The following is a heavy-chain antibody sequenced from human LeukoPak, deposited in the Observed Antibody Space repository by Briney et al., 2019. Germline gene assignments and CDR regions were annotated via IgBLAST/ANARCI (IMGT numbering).Heavy chain of an antibody. Sequence: GGSLRLSCAASGFTFSSYGMHWVRQAPGKGLEWVPAIWFDGSNRYYADSVKGRFTISRDNSKNTLYLQMNSLRAEDTAVYYCARAGGAYYYDSSGYYYWGQGTLVTVSS. V-gene: IGHV3-33*01. D-gene: IGHD3-22*01. CDR2: IWFDGSNR. J-gene: IGHJ4*02. CDR3: ARAGGAYYYDSSGYYY. CDR1: GFTFSSYG.